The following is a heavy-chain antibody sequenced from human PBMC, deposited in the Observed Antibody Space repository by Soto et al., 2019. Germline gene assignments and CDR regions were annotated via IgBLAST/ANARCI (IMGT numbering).Heavy chain of an antibody. CDR3: SKNNVAPAFVGFEY. J-gene: IGHJ4*02. CDR1: GFNFDNSY. CDR2: LYSGGQT. Sequence: GGSLRLACAVSGFNFDNSYMSWVRQAPGKGLEWVSILYSGGQTYYTESVRGRFTISRDISKNTLDLQMNRLTADDTAVYYCSKNNVAPAFVGFEYWGQGTLVTVSS. V-gene: IGHV3-53*01. D-gene: IGHD2-2*01.